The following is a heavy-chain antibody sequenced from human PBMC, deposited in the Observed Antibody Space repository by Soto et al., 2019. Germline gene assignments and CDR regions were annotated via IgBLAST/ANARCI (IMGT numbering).Heavy chain of an antibody. D-gene: IGHD3-16*01. Sequence: PSETLSLTCTVSGGSISSGDYYWSWIRQPPGKGLEWIGYIYYSGSTYYNPSLKSRVTISVDTSKNQFSLKLSSVTAADTAVYYCAREARWAFGGYYGMDVWGQGTTVTVSS. CDR3: AREARWAFGGYYGMDV. J-gene: IGHJ6*02. CDR1: GGSISSGDYY. V-gene: IGHV4-30-4*01. CDR2: IYYSGST.